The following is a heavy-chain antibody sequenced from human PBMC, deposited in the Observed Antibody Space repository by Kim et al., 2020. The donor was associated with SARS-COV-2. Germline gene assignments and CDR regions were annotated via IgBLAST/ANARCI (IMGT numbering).Heavy chain of an antibody. CDR2: ISGGSVTI. V-gene: IGHV3-23*01. CDR1: GFTFSSYT. J-gene: IGHJ4*02. Sequence: GGSLRLSCAASGFTFSSYTMSWVRQAPGKGLEWVAGISGGSVTISYADSVKGRFTISRDNSKNTVYLQMNSLRADDKAVYYCAKLTGSAPVDYWGQGTL. D-gene: IGHD1-20*01. CDR3: AKLTGSAPVDY.